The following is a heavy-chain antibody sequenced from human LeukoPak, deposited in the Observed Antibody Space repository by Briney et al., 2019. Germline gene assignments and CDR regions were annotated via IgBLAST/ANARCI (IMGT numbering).Heavy chain of an antibody. CDR3: ARLDGYSGYELL. CDR1: GYTFTGYY. V-gene: IGHV1-2*02. D-gene: IGHD5-12*01. CDR2: INPNSGGT. J-gene: IGHJ4*02. Sequence: ASVKVFCKASGYTFTGYYMHWVRQAPGQGLEWMGWINPNSGGTNYAQKFQGRVTMTRDTSISTAYMELSRLRSDDTAVYYCARLDGYSGYELLWGQGTLVTVSS.